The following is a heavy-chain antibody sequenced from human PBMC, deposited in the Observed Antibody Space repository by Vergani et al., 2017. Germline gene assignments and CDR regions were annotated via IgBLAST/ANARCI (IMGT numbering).Heavy chain of an antibody. Sequence: QVQLVQSGAEVKKPGASVKVSCKASGYTFTGYYMHWVRQAPGQGLEWMGWINPNSGGTNYAQKFQGRVTMTRDTSISTAYMELSRLRSDDTAVYYCASQYCSSTSCYEWALDIWGQGTMVTVSS. CDR1: GYTFTGYY. J-gene: IGHJ3*02. CDR2: INPNSGGT. V-gene: IGHV1-2*02. D-gene: IGHD2-2*01. CDR3: ASQYCSSTSCYEWALDI.